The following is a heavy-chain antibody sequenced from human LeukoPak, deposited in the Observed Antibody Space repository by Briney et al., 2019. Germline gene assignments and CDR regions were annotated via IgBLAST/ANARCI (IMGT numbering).Heavy chain of an antibody. CDR2: IYYSGST. D-gene: IGHD1-1*01. V-gene: IGHV4-59*05. J-gene: IGHJ3*02. Sequence: GSLRLSCAASGFTFSSYAMSWVRQAPGKGLEWIGSIYYSGSTYYNPSLKSRVTISVDTSKNQFSPKLSSVTAADTAVYYCADGSGDIWGQGTMVTVSS. CDR1: GFTFSSYA. CDR3: ADGSGDI.